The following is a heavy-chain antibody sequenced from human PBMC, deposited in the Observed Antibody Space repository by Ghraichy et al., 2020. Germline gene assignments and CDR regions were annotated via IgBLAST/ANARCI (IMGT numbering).Heavy chain of an antibody. J-gene: IGHJ4*02. CDR1: GFTFSSHA. D-gene: IGHD3-9*01. Sequence: LTCAASGFTFSSHAMSWVRQAPGKGLEWVSAVSSGGGTTYYADSVKGRFTISRDKSKNTLYLQINGLRVEDTAVYYCAKGGFDLLTAYYDYWGQGSLVTVSS. CDR3: AKGGFDLLTAYYDY. V-gene: IGHV3-23*01. CDR2: VSSGGGTT.